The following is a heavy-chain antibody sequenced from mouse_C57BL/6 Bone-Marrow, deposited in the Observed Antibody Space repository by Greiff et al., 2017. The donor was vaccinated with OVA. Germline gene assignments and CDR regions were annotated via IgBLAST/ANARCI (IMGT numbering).Heavy chain of an antibody. J-gene: IGHJ2*01. CDR3: ARVHDY. CDR2: INPSTGGT. V-gene: IGHV1-42*01. CDR1: GYSFTGYY. Sequence: VQLQQSGPELVKPGASVKISCKASGYSFTGYYMNWVKQSPEKSLEWIGEINPSTGGTTYNQKFKAKATLTVDKSSSTAYMQLKSLTSEDSAVYYCARVHDYWGQGTTLTVSS.